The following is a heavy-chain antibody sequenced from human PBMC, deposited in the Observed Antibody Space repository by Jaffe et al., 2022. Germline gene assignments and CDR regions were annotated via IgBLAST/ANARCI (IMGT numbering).Heavy chain of an antibody. CDR2: INRDGSII. CDR1: GFTFTTDW. CDR3: VRLYFDVSESG. V-gene: IGHV3-74*01. Sequence: EVHLVESGGGLVQPGGSLRLSCEASGFTFTTDWMHWVRQVPGKGLVWVSRINRDGSIINYADSVKGRFTVSRDNAKNTLYLEMNSLKVEDTAVYYCVRLYFDVSESGWGQGTLVTVSS. J-gene: IGHJ4*02. D-gene: IGHD3-10*01.